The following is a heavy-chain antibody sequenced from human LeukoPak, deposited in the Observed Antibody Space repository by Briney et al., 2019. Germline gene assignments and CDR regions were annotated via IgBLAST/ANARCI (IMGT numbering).Heavy chain of an antibody. CDR3: ARRSDDFWSGYSDS. V-gene: IGHV1-18*01. Sequence: ASVKVSCKASGYTFNSYGISWVRQAPGQGLEWMGWIIAYNGNTNYAQKLQGRVTMTTDTSTSTAYMELRSLRSDDTAVYYCARRSDDFWSGYSDSWGQGTLVTVSS. CDR1: GYTFNSYG. D-gene: IGHD3-3*01. CDR2: IIAYNGNT. J-gene: IGHJ5*01.